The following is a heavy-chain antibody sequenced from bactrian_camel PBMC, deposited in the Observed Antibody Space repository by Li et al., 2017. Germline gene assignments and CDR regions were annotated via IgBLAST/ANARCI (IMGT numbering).Heavy chain of an antibody. CDR3: ARAGALGGREYLGEYEFAY. CDR2: TWTGGGSP. CDR1: SYTSSPYF. Sequence: QLVESGGGSVQTGGSLSLSCTASSYTSSPYFMGWFRQAPGKEREGVATTWTGGGSPYYADSVKGRFTVSRDNAKNTLYLQLNSLKTGDTALYYCARAGALGGREYLGEYEFAYWGQGTQVTVS. D-gene: IGHD5*01. V-gene: IGHV3S1*01. J-gene: IGHJ4*01.